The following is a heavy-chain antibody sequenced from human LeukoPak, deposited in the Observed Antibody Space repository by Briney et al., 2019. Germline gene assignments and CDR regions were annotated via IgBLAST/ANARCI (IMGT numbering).Heavy chain of an antibody. Sequence: GESLKISCKGSGYTFSDYWIAWVRQMPGKGLEWMGIIYPGDSDFRYSPSFQGQVTMSADKSLNSAYLQWSSLKASDTAMYFCARQGYGFSYDYWGQGTLVTVSS. D-gene: IGHD5-18*01. CDR1: GYTFSDYW. V-gene: IGHV5-51*01. J-gene: IGHJ4*02. CDR3: ARQGYGFSYDY. CDR2: IYPGDSDF.